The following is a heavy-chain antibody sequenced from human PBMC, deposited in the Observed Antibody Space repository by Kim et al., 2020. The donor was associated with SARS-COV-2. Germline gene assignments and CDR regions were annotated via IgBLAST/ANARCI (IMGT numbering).Heavy chain of an antibody. CDR2: IYYSGST. Sequence: SETLSLTCTVSGGSISSYYWSWIRQPPGKGLEWIGYIYYSGSTNYNPSLKSRVTISVDTSKNQFSLKLSSVTAADTAVYYCARQPLKRFGELLNYYYGMDVWGQGTTVTVSS. J-gene: IGHJ6*02. V-gene: IGHV4-59*13. D-gene: IGHD3-10*01. CDR3: ARQPLKRFGELLNYYYGMDV. CDR1: GGSISSYY.